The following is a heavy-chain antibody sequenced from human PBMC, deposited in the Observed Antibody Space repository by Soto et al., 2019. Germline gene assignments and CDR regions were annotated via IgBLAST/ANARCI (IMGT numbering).Heavy chain of an antibody. CDR1: GGTFSSYT. V-gene: IGHV1-69*02. Sequence: QVQLVRSGAEVKKPGSSVKVSCKASGGTFSSYTISWVRQAPGQGLEWMGRIIPILGIANYAQKFQGRVTITADKSTSTAYMELSSLRSEDTAVYYCARALTVGATVDYWGQGALVTVSS. CDR3: ARALTVGATVDY. J-gene: IGHJ4*02. D-gene: IGHD1-26*01. CDR2: IIPILGIA.